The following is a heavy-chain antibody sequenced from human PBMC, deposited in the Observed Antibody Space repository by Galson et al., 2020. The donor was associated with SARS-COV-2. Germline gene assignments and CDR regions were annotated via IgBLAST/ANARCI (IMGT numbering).Heavy chain of an antibody. J-gene: IGHJ4*02. CDR1: GFTFCSYS. V-gene: IGHV3-48*02. CDR2: ISSSSSTI. CDR3: ARERLDCSSTSCYPISYFDY. Sequence: TGGSLRLSCAASGFTFCSYSMNWVRQAPGQGLEWVSYISSSSSTIYYADSLKGRFTISRDNAKNSLYLQMNSLRDEDTAVYYCARERLDCSSTSCYPISYFDYWGQGTLVTVSS. D-gene: IGHD2-2*01.